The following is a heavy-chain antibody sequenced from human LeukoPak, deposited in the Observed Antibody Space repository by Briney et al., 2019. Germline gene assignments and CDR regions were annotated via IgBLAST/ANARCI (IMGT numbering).Heavy chain of an antibody. CDR1: GYTFTSYY. Sequence: ASVNVSCKASGYTFTSYYMHWVRQAPGQGLEWMGIINPSGGSTSYAQKFQGRVTMTRDMSTSTVYMELSSLRAEDTAVYYCARSAVLKHYYYYYMDVWGKGTTVTISS. J-gene: IGHJ6*03. CDR2: INPSGGST. CDR3: ARSAVLKHYYYYYMDV. D-gene: IGHD3-10*01. V-gene: IGHV1-46*01.